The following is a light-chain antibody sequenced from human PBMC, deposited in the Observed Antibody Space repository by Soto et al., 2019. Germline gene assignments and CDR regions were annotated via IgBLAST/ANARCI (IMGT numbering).Light chain of an antibody. CDR2: DVS. Sequence: QSALTQPASVSGSPGQSITISCTGTSNDVGGYTFVSWYQQHPNKAPKLLISDVSNRPSGVSNRFSGSKSGNTASLTISVLQAEDEADYYCISYTSSSSFFVFGSGTQLTVL. V-gene: IGLV2-14*01. CDR3: ISYTSSSSFFV. J-gene: IGLJ1*01. CDR1: SNDVGGYTF.